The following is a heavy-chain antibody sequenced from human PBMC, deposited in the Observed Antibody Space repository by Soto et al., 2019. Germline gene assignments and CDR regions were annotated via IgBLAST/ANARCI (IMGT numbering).Heavy chain of an antibody. CDR1: GGSISSSSYY. CDR3: ARTMGDTASVTDY. J-gene: IGHJ4*02. D-gene: IGHD5-18*01. Sequence: KASETLSLTCTVSGGSISSSSYYWGWIRQPPGKGLEWIGSIYYSGSTYYNPSLKSRVTISVDTSTSTAYMELRSLRSDDTAVYYCARTMGDTASVTDYWGQGTLVTVSS. V-gene: IGHV4-39*01. CDR2: IYYSGST.